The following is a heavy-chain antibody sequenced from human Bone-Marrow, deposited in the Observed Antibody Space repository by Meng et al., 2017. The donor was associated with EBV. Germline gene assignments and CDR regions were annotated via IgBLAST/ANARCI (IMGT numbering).Heavy chain of an antibody. CDR3: ASLAAAGPPFDY. Sequence: QVQLQGPGQGSVKPSGTLSLTCAVSGGSISSSNWWSWVRQPPGKGLEWIGEIYHSGSTNYNPSLKSRVTISVDKSKNQFSLKLSSVTAADTAVYYCASLAAAGPPFDYWGQGTLVTVSS. D-gene: IGHD6-13*01. CDR2: IYHSGST. V-gene: IGHV4-4*02. CDR1: GGSISSSNW. J-gene: IGHJ4*02.